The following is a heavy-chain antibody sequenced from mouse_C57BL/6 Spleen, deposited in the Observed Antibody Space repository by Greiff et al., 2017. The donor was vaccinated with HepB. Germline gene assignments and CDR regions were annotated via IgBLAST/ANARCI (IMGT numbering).Heavy chain of an antibody. D-gene: IGHD2-1*01. CDR2: INYDGSST. CDR3: ARAGIYYGNYGEFAY. CDR1: GFTFSDYY. Sequence: EVKLVESEGGLVQPGSSMKLSCTASGFTFSDYYMAWVRQVPEKGLEWVANINYDGSSTYYLDSLKSRFIISRDNAKNILYLQMSSLKSEDTATYYCARAGIYYGNYGEFAYWGQGTLVTVSA. J-gene: IGHJ3*01. V-gene: IGHV5-16*01.